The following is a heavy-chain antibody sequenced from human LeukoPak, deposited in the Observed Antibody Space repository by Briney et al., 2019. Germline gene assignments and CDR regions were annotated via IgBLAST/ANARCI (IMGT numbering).Heavy chain of an antibody. V-gene: IGHV3-7*01. J-gene: IGHJ4*02. CDR2: IKQDGSEN. Sequence: PGGSLRLSCVASGFTFSTFWMNWVRQAPGKRLEWVANIKQDGSENYYVDSVKGRFTISRDNAKNSLYLQMNSLRAEDTAVYYCARDTGSFDYWGQGALVTVSS. CDR1: GFTFSTFW. CDR3: ARDTGSFDY. D-gene: IGHD1-26*01.